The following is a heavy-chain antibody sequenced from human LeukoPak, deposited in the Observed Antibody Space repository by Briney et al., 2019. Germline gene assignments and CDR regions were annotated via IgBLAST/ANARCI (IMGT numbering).Heavy chain of an antibody. V-gene: IGHV3-48*02. J-gene: IGHJ4*02. CDR3: ASEKNYGGSFDY. D-gene: IGHD4-23*01. CDR2: ISSSSTI. CDR1: GFTFSSYS. Sequence: PGGSLRLSCAASGFTFSSYSMNWVRQAPGKGLEWVSYISSSSTIYYADSVKGRFTISRDNAKNSLYLQMNSLRDEGTAVYYCASEKNYGGSFDYWGQGTLVTVSS.